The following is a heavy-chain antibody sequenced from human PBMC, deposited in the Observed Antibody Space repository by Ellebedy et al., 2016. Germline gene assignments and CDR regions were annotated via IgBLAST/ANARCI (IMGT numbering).Heavy chain of an antibody. CDR3: AGSLQQLVNY. CDR1: GGSISSYY. CDR2: IYYSGST. J-gene: IGHJ4*02. Sequence: SETLSLTXTVSGGSISSYYWSWIRQPPGKGLEWIGYIYYSGSTNYNPSLKSRVTISVDTSKNQFSLKLSSVTAADTAVYYCAGSLQQLVNYWGQGTLVTVSS. D-gene: IGHD6-13*01. V-gene: IGHV4-59*08.